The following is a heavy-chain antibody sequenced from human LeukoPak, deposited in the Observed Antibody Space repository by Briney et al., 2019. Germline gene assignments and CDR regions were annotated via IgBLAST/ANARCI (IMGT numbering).Heavy chain of an antibody. D-gene: IGHD5-18*01. J-gene: IGHJ5*02. Sequence: SETLSLTCTVSGGSISSYYWSWIRQPPGKGLEWIGYIYYSGSTNYNPSLKSRVTISVDTSKNQFSLKLSSVTAADTAVYYCARDKKGRRGYSSEWLDPWGQGTLVTVSS. CDR3: ARDKKGRRGYSSEWLDP. CDR1: GGSISSYY. CDR2: IYYSGST. V-gene: IGHV4-59*01.